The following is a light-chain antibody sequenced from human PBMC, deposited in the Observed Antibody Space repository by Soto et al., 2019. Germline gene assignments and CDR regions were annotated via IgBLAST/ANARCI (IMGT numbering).Light chain of an antibody. J-gene: IGKJ2*01. Sequence: EIVLTQSPATLSLSPGERATLSCGASQSVSSSYLAWYQQKPGLAPRLLIYDASSRATGIPDRFSGSGSGTDFTLTISRLEPEDFAVNYCQQYGNSPYTFGQGTKLEFK. CDR2: DAS. CDR3: QQYGNSPYT. CDR1: QSVSSSY. V-gene: IGKV3D-20*01.